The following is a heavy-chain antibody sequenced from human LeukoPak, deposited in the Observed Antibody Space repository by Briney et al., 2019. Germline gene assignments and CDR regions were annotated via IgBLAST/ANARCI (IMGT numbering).Heavy chain of an antibody. J-gene: IGHJ4*02. CDR1: GFTFSNYG. V-gene: IGHV3-30*02. CDR2: IRFDGGHK. Sequence: GGSLRLSCAASGFTFSNYGMFWVRQAPGKGLDWGSFIRFDGGHKYYADSVKGRFTISRDNSKNTVYLQMDSLRAEDTAVYYCVRDWGYDSSGYWQKYFDTWGQGTLVTVSS. D-gene: IGHD3-22*01. CDR3: VRDWGYDSSGYWQKYFDT.